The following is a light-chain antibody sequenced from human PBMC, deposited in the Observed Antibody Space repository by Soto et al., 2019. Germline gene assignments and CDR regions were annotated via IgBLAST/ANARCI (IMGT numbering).Light chain of an antibody. CDR3: QQYGSSPPYT. V-gene: IGKV3-20*01. Sequence: EVVLTQSPGTLSLSPAERATLSCRASQSVTNKYLAWYQQKPGQAPRLLSFGSSDRATGIPDRFSGSGSGTDFTLTISRLEPEDFAVYYCQQYGSSPPYTFGQATKLEI. CDR2: GSS. CDR1: QSVTNKY. J-gene: IGKJ2*01.